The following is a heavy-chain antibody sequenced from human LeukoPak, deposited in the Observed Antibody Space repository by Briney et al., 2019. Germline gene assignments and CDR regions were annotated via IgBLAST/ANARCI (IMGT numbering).Heavy chain of an antibody. Sequence: PSETLSLTCTVSGGSISSSSYYWGWIRQPPGKGLEWIGSIYYSGSTYYNPSLKSRVTISVDTSKNQFSLKLSSVTAADTAVYYCWVFYDSSGYYIDAFDIWGQGTMVTVSS. V-gene: IGHV4-39*01. CDR1: GGSISSSSYY. CDR2: IYYSGST. CDR3: WVFYDSSGYYIDAFDI. D-gene: IGHD3-22*01. J-gene: IGHJ3*02.